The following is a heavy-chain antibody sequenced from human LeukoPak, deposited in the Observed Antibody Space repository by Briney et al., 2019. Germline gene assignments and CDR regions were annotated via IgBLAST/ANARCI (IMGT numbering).Heavy chain of an antibody. V-gene: IGHV1-69*05. J-gene: IGHJ4*02. Sequence: SVKVSCKASGGTFSSYAISWVRQAPGQGLEWMGRIIPIFGTANYAQKFQGRVTITTDESTSTAYMELSSLRSEDTAVYYCARDLGGNIPNYFDYWGQGTLVTVSS. CDR2: IIPIFGTA. D-gene: IGHD1-26*01. CDR1: GGTFSSYA. CDR3: ARDLGGNIPNYFDY.